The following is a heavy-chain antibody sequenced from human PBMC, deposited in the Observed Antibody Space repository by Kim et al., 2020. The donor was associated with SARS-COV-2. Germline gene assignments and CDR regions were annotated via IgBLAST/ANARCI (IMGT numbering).Heavy chain of an antibody. Sequence: LSLTCAASGFTFSSYDMHWVRQATGKGLEWVSAIGTAGDTYYPGSVKGRFTISRENAKNSLYLQMNSLRAGDTAVYYCARGGWFDPWGQGTLVTVSS. J-gene: IGHJ5*02. CDR2: IGTAGDT. CDR3: ARGGWFDP. V-gene: IGHV3-13*01. CDR1: GFTFSSYD.